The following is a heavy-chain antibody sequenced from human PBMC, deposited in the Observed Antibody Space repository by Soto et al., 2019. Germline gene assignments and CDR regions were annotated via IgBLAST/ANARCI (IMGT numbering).Heavy chain of an antibody. J-gene: IGHJ6*02. CDR2: IYYSGST. Sequence: PSETLSLTCTVSGGSISSSSYYWGWIRQPPGKGLEWIGSIYYSGSTYYNPSLKNRVTISVDTSKNQFSLKLSSVTAADTAVYYCARLRYDILTGISKYYYGMDVWGQGTTVTVSS. V-gene: IGHV4-39*01. CDR1: GGSISSSSYY. D-gene: IGHD3-9*01. CDR3: ARLRYDILTGISKYYYGMDV.